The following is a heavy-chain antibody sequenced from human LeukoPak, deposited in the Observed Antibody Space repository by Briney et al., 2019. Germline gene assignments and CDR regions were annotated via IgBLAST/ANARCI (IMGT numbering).Heavy chain of an antibody. CDR1: GGSFSGYY. V-gene: IGHV4-34*01. Sequence: PSETLSLTCAVYGGSFSGYYWSWIRQPPGKGLEWIGEINYSGSTNYNPSLKSRVTISVDTSKNQFSLELNSVTAADTAIYYCARGPRGMATTFLKYRGQGTLVTVSS. CDR2: INYSGST. CDR3: ARGPRGMATTFLKY. D-gene: IGHD5-24*01. J-gene: IGHJ4*02.